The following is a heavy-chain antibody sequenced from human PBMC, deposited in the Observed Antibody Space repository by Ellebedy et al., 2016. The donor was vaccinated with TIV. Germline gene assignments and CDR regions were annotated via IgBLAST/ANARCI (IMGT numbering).Heavy chain of an antibody. J-gene: IGHJ4*02. V-gene: IGHV4-31*03. CDR1: SGSISSGGYYISSGGYY. CDR2: IYHSGST. CDR3: ARGRWLQPYFDY. Sequence: MPSETLSLTCTVSSGSISSGGYYISSGGYYWSWIRQLPGKGLEWIGYIYHSGSTYYNPSLKSRLIISVDTSKNQFSLKLTSVTAADTAVYYCARGRWLQPYFDYWGQGTPVTVSS. D-gene: IGHD5-24*01.